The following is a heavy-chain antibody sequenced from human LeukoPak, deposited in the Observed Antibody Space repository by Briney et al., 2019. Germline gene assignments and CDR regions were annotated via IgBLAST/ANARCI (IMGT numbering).Heavy chain of an antibody. CDR2: IYPGDSDT. CDR3: ARRGEAMDPFDY. Sequence: GESLKISCKDSGYSFTGYWIGWVRQMPGKGLEWMGSIYPGDSDTSYSPSFQGQVTISADKSINTAYLQWSSLKASDTAIYYCARRGEAMDPFDYWGQGTLVTVSS. CDR1: GYSFTGYW. J-gene: IGHJ4*02. V-gene: IGHV5-51*01. D-gene: IGHD5-18*01.